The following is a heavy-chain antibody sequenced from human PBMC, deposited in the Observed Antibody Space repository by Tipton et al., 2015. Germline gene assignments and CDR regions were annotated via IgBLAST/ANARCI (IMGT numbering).Heavy chain of an antibody. V-gene: IGHV4-39*01. Sequence: GLVKPSETLSLTCTVSGDSISSSSYFWGWIRQPPGKGLEWIGSIYYSGSAYYNPSLKSRVTISVDTSQNQFSLKLSSVTAADTAVYYCARSNYDLLTGYSRSFDYWGRGTLVTVSS. J-gene: IGHJ4*02. CDR1: GDSISSSSYF. D-gene: IGHD3-9*01. CDR3: ARSNYDLLTGYSRSFDY. CDR2: IYYSGSA.